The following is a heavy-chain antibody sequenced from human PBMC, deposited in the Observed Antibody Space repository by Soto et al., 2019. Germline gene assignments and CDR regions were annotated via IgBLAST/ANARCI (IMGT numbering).Heavy chain of an antibody. CDR3: ARGTVTTLGYYYYGMDV. J-gene: IGHJ6*02. D-gene: IGHD4-17*01. CDR1: GGSFSGYY. CDR2: INHSGST. Sequence: QVQLQQWGAGLLKPSETLSLTCAVYGGSFSGYYWSWIRQPPGKGLEWIGEINHSGSTNYNPSLKSRVTISVDTSKNQFSLKLSSVTDADTAVYYCARGTVTTLGYYYYGMDVWGQGTTVTVSS. V-gene: IGHV4-34*01.